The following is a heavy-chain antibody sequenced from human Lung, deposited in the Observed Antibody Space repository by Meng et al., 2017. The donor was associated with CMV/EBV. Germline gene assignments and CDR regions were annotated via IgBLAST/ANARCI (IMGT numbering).Heavy chain of an antibody. Sequence: SETXSPXXTVPGGSVGSGSYYWNWIRQAPEKGLEWIGYIYYSGSTNYNPCLKSRVIISVDTSQNKFSLKLSSVTAADTAVYYCAKELYDFWGGYYFYYYGMDVWGQGXTVTVSS. V-gene: IGHV4-61*01. CDR3: AKELYDFWGGYYFYYYGMDV. CDR2: IYYSGST. D-gene: IGHD3-3*01. CDR1: GGSVGSGSYY. J-gene: IGHJ6*02.